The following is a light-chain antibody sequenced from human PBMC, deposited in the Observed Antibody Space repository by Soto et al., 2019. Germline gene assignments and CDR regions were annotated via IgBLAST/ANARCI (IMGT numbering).Light chain of an antibody. CDR1: QSVSSSY. CDR2: GAS. V-gene: IGKV3-20*01. J-gene: IGKJ2*01. CDR3: QQSYSVPYT. Sequence: EIVLTQSPGTLSLSPGERATLSCRASQSVSSSYLAWYQQKPGQAPRLLIYGASSRATGIPDRFSGSGSGTDFTLTISRLQPEDFATYYCQQSYSVPYTFGPGTEMKMK.